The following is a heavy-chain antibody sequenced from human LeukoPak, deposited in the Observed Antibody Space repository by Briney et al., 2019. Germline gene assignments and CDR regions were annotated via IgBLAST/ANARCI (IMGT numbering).Heavy chain of an antibody. CDR3: ARDSDGYTTTFDY. Sequence: GASVKVSCKASGGTFSSYAISWVRQAPGQGLEWMGGIIPIFGTANYAQKFQGRVTITADESTSTAYMELSSLRSEDTAVYYCARDSDGYTTTFDYWGQGTLVTVSS. D-gene: IGHD5-24*01. J-gene: IGHJ4*02. V-gene: IGHV1-69*13. CDR2: IIPIFGTA. CDR1: GGTFSSYA.